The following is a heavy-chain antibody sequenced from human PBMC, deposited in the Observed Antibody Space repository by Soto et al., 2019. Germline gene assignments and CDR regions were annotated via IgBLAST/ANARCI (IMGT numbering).Heavy chain of an antibody. CDR3: ARDYDNNFDY. J-gene: IGHJ4*02. Sequence: SETLSLTCTVSGGSISSGGYYWSWIRQHPGKGLEWIGYIYYSGSTYYNPSLKSRVTISVDTSKNQFSLKLSSVTAADTAVYYCARDYDNNFDYWGQGTLVTVSS. D-gene: IGHD3-22*01. CDR1: GGSISSGGYY. V-gene: IGHV4-31*03. CDR2: IYYSGST.